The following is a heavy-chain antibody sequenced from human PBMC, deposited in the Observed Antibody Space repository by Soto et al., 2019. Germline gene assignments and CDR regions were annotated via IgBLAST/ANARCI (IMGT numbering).Heavy chain of an antibody. CDR2: INPNNGGT. J-gene: IGHJ4*02. D-gene: IGHD3-3*01. V-gene: IGHV1-2*02. Sequence: ASMKVSCKTSGYTFSGHHIHWVRQAPGQGLEWMGWINPNNGGTNYAQKFQGRVTMTRDTSISTAYMELSRLKSDDTAIYYCAKTLYDFWRGYYGLWEHWGQGTPVTVS. CDR3: AKTLYDFWRGYYGLWEH. CDR1: GYTFSGHH.